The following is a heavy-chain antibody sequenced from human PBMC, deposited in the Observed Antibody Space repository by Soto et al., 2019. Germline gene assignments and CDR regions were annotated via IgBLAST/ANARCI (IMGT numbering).Heavy chain of an antibody. Sequence: ASVKVSCKASGYTFTGYYMHWVRQAPGQGLEWMGWINPNSGGTNYAQKFQGWVTMTRDTSISTAYMELSRLRSDDTAVYYCARALFLVRYSSSWPYNFDYWGQGTLVTVSS. CDR2: INPNSGGT. CDR1: GYTFTGYY. J-gene: IGHJ4*02. CDR3: ARALFLVRYSSSWPYNFDY. V-gene: IGHV1-2*04. D-gene: IGHD6-13*01.